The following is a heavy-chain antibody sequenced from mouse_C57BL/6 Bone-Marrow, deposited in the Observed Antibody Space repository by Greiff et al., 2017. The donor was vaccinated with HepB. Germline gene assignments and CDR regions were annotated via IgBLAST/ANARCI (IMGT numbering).Heavy chain of an antibody. V-gene: IGHV1-75*01. D-gene: IGHD1-1*01. CDR1: GYTFTDYY. J-gene: IGHJ2*01. CDR2: IFPGSGST. CDR3: AREILRYPYYFDY. Sequence: VQLQQSGPELVKPGASVKISCKASGYTFTDYYINWVKQRPGQGLEWIGWIFPGSGSTYYNEKFKGKATLTVDKSSSTAYMLLSILTSEDSAVYFCAREILRYPYYFDYWGQGTTLTVSS.